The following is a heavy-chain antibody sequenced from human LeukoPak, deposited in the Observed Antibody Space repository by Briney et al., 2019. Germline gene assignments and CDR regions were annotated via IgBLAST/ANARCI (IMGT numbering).Heavy chain of an antibody. CDR3: ARDTGYCSSTSCYGGGHYYYYYGMDV. D-gene: IGHD2-2*01. Sequence: GGSLRLSCAASGFTFSSYSMNWVRQAPGKGLEWVSSISSSSSYIYYADSVKGRFTISRDNAKNSLYLQMNSLRAEDTAVYYCARDTGYCSSTSCYGGGHYYYYYGMDVWGQGTTVTVSS. CDR1: GFTFSSYS. J-gene: IGHJ6*02. V-gene: IGHV3-21*01. CDR2: ISSSSSYI.